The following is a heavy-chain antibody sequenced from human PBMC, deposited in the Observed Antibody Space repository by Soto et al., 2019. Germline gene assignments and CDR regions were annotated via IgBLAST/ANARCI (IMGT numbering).Heavy chain of an antibody. D-gene: IGHD2-15*01. Sequence: ASVKVSCKASGYTFTSYYMHWVRQAPGQGLEWMGIINPNGGGTSYVQKFQGRVTVTRDTSTSTVYMELSSLRSEDTAVYYCALGGFDFWGQGTMVTVSS. CDR1: GYTFTSYY. CDR3: ALGGFDF. J-gene: IGHJ3*01. V-gene: IGHV1-46*01. CDR2: INPNGGGT.